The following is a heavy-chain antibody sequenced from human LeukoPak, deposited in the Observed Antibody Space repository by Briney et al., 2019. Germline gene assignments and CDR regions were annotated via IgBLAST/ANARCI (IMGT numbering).Heavy chain of an antibody. CDR1: GGSISSGSYY. D-gene: IGHD2-15*01. J-gene: IGHJ6*02. CDR2: IYTSGST. V-gene: IGHV4-61*02. CDR3: ARDATCSGGSCYRGHYYYGMDV. Sequence: SQTLSLTCTVSGGSISSGSYYWSWIRQPAGKGLEWIGRIYTSGSTNYNPSLKSRVTISVDTSKNQFSLKLSSVTAADTAVYYCARDATCSGGSCYRGHYYYGMDVWGQGTTVTVSS.